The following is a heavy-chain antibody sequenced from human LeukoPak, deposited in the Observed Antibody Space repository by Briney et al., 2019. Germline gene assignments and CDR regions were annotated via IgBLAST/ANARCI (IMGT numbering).Heavy chain of an antibody. CDR2: ISAYNGNT. J-gene: IGHJ3*01. CDR1: GYTFTSYG. Sequence: GASVKVSCKASGYTFTSYGISWVRQAPGQGLEWMGWISAYNGNTSYAQKFQGWITMTRDTSISTAYMELNRLRSDDTAIYYCVRGGTNWSHAFDVWGQGTMVTVSS. V-gene: IGHV1-18*01. CDR3: VRGGTNWSHAFDV. D-gene: IGHD1-1*01.